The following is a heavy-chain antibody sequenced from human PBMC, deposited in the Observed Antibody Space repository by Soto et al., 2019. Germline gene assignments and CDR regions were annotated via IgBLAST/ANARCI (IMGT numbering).Heavy chain of an antibody. V-gene: IGHV1-18*01. CDR3: ASSYIAAAPYGMDV. Sequence: ASVKVSCKASGYTFTRSGISWVRQAPGQGLGWMGWISTYNGDTNYAQTFQGRVTMTTDTSTSTVHMEVRSLRSEDTAVYYCASSYIAAAPYGMDVWGQGTTVTVSS. CDR1: GYTFTRSG. CDR2: ISTYNGDT. D-gene: IGHD6-13*01. J-gene: IGHJ6*02.